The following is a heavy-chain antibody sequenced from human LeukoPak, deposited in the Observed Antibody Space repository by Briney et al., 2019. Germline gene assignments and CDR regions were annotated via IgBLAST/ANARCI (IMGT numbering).Heavy chain of an antibody. V-gene: IGHV4-61*02. CDR1: GGSISSGSYY. D-gene: IGHD2-2*01. CDR2: IYTSGST. Sequence: PSETLSLTCTVSGGSISSGSYYWSWIRQPAGKGLEWIGRIYTSGSTNYNPSLKSRVTISLDTSKNQFPLKLSSVTAADTAVYYCARDRADCGGTSCVYFYYMDVWGKGTTVTVSS. CDR3: ARDRADCGGTSCVYFYYMDV. J-gene: IGHJ6*03.